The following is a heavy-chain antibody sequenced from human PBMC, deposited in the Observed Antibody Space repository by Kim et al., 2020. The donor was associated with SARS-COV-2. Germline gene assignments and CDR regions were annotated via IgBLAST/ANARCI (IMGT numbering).Heavy chain of an antibody. D-gene: IGHD6-19*01. J-gene: IGHJ6*02. CDR1: GFTFSSYA. CDR3: ARDRLSAVAGYYYGMDV. V-gene: IGHV3-30*04. CDR2: ISYDGSNK. Sequence: GGSLRLSCAASGFTFSSYAMHWVRQAPGKGLEWVAVISYDGSNKYYVDSVKGRFTISRDNSKNTLYLQMNSLRAEDTAVYYCARDRLSAVAGYYYGMDVWGQGTTVTVSS.